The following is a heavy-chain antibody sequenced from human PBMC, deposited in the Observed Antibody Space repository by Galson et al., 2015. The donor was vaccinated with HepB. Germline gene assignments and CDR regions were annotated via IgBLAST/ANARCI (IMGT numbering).Heavy chain of an antibody. D-gene: IGHD5-24*01. V-gene: IGHV3-33*01. CDR2: IWYDGNDE. Sequence: SLRLSCAASGFTFGSHGMHWVRQAPGKGLEWVALIWYDGNDEFYTDSVKGRFTISRDNSKNTVYLQMNSLRVEDTAVYYCARDRERDGNNAGFDYWGQGTLVTVSS. CDR3: ARDRERDGNNAGFDY. CDR1: GFTFGSHG. J-gene: IGHJ4*02.